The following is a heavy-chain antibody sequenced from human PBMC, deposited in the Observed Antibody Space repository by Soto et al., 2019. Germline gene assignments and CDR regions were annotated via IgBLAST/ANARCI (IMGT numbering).Heavy chain of an antibody. V-gene: IGHV4-61*01. CDR2: VYYSGST. Sequence: QVQLQESGPGLVKPSETLSLTCTVSGGSVSSGSHYWSWIQQPPGKRLEWVGYVYYSGSTNYNPSLQSRVTISVDTSKNQFSLKLNSVTAADTAVYYCARGHDFWSGFSYFDYWGQGTLVTVSS. CDR1: GGSVSSGSHY. D-gene: IGHD3-3*01. CDR3: ARGHDFWSGFSYFDY. J-gene: IGHJ4*02.